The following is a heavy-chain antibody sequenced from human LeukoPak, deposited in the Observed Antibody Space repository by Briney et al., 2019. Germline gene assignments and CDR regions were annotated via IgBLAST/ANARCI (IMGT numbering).Heavy chain of an antibody. Sequence: PSETLSLTCTVSGVSISSGGYYWSWIRQPPGKGLEWIGYIYHSGSTYYNPSLKSRDTISVDRSKNQFSLKLSSVTAADTAVYYCARDHSIAALFYWGQGTLVIVSS. CDR2: IYHSGST. J-gene: IGHJ4*02. D-gene: IGHD6-6*01. CDR1: GVSISSGGYY. CDR3: ARDHSIAALFY. V-gene: IGHV4-30-2*01.